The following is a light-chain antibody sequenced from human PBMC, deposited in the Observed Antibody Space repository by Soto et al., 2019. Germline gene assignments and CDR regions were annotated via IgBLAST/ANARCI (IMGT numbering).Light chain of an antibody. CDR3: QQYSGSPRT. J-gene: IGKJ2*01. Sequence: EIVLTQSPGTLFLSPGERATLSCTASQSVSSSYLAWYQQKPGQAPRLLIYDTSGRATGIPDRFSGSGSGTDFTLTISRLESEDSAVYYCQQYSGSPRTFGQGTKLEIK. V-gene: IGKV3-20*01. CDR1: QSVSSSY. CDR2: DTS.